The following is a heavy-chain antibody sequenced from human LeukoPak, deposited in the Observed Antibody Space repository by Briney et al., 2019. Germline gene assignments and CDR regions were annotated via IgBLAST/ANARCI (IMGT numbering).Heavy chain of an antibody. V-gene: IGHV4-59*01. J-gene: IGHJ4*02. CDR3: ARGGFDY. Sequence: SETLSLTCTVSGRSISSYYWSWIRQPPGKGLEWIGYIYYSGSTNYNPSLKSRVTISVDTSKNQFSLKLSSVTAADTAVYYCARGGFDYWGQGTLVTVSS. CDR1: GRSISSYY. CDR2: IYYSGST.